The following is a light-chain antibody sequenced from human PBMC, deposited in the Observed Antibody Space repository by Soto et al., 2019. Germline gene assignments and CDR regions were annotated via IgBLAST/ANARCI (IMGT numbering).Light chain of an antibody. Sequence: QSALTQPASVSGSPGQSITISCTGTSSEVGGSNYVSWYQQHPGKAPKLMIYDVSNRPSGVSNRFSGSKSANTASLTISGLQAEDEADYYCGSYSSSSTLYVFGTGTKLTVL. V-gene: IGLV2-14*03. CDR1: SSEVGGSNY. CDR2: DVS. J-gene: IGLJ1*01. CDR3: GSYSSSSTLYV.